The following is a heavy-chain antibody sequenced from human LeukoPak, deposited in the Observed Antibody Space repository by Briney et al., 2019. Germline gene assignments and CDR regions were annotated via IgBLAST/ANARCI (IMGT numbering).Heavy chain of an antibody. J-gene: IGHJ4*02. CDR3: AKVASDYDFWSGHGGY. CDR1: GFTFSSYA. V-gene: IGHV3-23*01. CDR2: ISGSGGST. Sequence: GGSLRLSCAASGFTFSSYATSWVRQAPGKGLEWVSAISGSGGSTYYADSVKGRFTISRDNSKNTLYLQMNSLRAEDTAVYYCAKVASDYDFWSGHGGYWGQGTLVTVSS. D-gene: IGHD3-3*01.